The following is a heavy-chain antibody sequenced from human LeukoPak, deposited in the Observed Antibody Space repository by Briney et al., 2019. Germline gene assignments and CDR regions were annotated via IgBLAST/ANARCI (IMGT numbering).Heavy chain of an antibody. CDR1: GFTFSDYY. D-gene: IGHD6-19*01. CDR2: ISSSGSTI. J-gene: IGHJ1*01. CDR3: AKSVQWLVTEYFQH. V-gene: IGHV3-11*01. Sequence: GGSLRLSCAASGFTFSDYYMSWIRQAPGKGLEWVSYISSSGSTIYYADSVKGRFTISRDNSKNTLYLQMNSLRAEDTAVYYCAKSVQWLVTEYFQHWGQGTLVTVSS.